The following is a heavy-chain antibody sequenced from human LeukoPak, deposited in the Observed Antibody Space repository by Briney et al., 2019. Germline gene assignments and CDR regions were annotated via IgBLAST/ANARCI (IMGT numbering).Heavy chain of an antibody. CDR3: ARGSPMVYDAIDY. V-gene: IGHV4-31*03. D-gene: IGHD5/OR15-5a*01. Sequence: SETLSLTCTVSGGSISSGGYYWSWIRQHPGTGLEWIGYIYYSGSTYYNPSLKSRVTISVDTSKNQFSLKLSSVTAADTAVYYCARGSPMVYDAIDYWGQGTLVTVSS. J-gene: IGHJ4*02. CDR2: IYYSGST. CDR1: GGSISSGGYY.